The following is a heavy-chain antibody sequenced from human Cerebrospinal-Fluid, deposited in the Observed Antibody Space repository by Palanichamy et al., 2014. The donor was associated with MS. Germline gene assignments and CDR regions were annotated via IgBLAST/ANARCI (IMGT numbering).Heavy chain of an antibody. V-gene: IGHV3-49*04. J-gene: IGHJ3*01. CDR3: TRYDQYYSDRRNPPYEAFDL. CDR1: GFTFGDYT. D-gene: IGHD3-22*01. Sequence: EVQLVESGGGLVQPGRSLRLSCKSSGFTFGDYTMSWVRQAPGKGLEWIAFIRNKDYGGQTEYAASVKDRFTISRDDSRDIAYLQMNSLKTEDTAVYYCTRYDQYYSDRRNPPYEAFDLWGQGTMVTVSS. CDR2: IRNKDYGGQT.